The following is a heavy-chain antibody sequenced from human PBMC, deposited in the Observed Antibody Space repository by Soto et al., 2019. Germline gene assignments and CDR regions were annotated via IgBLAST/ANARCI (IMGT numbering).Heavy chain of an antibody. CDR3: ASDSSGYNLLDY. Sequence: SVKVSCKASGGTFSSYAISGVRHAPGQGLEWMGGIIPIFGTANYAQKFQGRVTITADESTSTAYMELSSLRSEDTAVYYCASDSSGYNLLDYWGQGTLVTVSS. CDR1: GGTFSSYA. J-gene: IGHJ4*02. CDR2: IIPIFGTA. D-gene: IGHD3-22*01. V-gene: IGHV1-69*13.